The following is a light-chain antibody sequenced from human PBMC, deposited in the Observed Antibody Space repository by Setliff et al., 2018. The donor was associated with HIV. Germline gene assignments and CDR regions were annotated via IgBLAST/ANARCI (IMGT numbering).Light chain of an antibody. CDR2: EVS. CDR3: SSYTSISTYV. J-gene: IGLJ1*01. V-gene: IGLV2-14*01. CDR1: SSDVGDYNY. Sequence: QSALTQPASVSGSPGQSITISCTGTSSDVGDYNYVSWYQQHPGKAPKLMIYEVSNRPSGVSNRFPGSKSGNTASLTISGLQTEDEADYYCSSYTSISTYVFGTGTKVTVL.